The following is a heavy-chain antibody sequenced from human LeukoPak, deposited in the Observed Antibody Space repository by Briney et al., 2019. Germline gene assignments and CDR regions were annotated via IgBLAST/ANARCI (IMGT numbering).Heavy chain of an antibody. V-gene: IGHV1-24*01. D-gene: IGHD3-10*01. CDR3: ARAAPFYGSGSYPDY. Sequence: ASVKVSCKVSGYTLTELSMHWVRQAPGKGLEWMGGFDPEDGETIYAQKFQGRVTMTEDTSTDTAYMELSSLRSDDTAVYYCARAAPFYGSGSYPDYWGQGTLVTVSS. CDR1: GYTLTELS. CDR2: FDPEDGET. J-gene: IGHJ4*02.